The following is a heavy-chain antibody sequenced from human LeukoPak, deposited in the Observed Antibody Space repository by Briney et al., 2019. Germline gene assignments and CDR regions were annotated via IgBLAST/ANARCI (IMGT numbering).Heavy chain of an antibody. V-gene: IGHV5-51*01. Sequence: GASLQISCVAAGSIITGTWWSWVRQLPGKGLEWMGIIYPGASDTRYSPSFQGQITISADKSISTAYLQWSSLQASDTAIYYCARLQLGRGFVDYWGQGTLVTVSS. CDR3: ARLQLGRGFVDY. J-gene: IGHJ4*02. CDR2: IYPGASDT. CDR1: GSIITGTW. D-gene: IGHD6-6*01.